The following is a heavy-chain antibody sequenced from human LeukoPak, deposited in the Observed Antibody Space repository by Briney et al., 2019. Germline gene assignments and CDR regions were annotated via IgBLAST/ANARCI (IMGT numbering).Heavy chain of an antibody. CDR1: GFTFSSYA. V-gene: IGHV3-64*01. CDR3: ASGTLSGSYYDNYYYMDV. CDR2: ISSNGGST. Sequence: GGSLRLSCAASGFTFSSYAMHWVRQAPGKGLEYVSAISSNGGSTYYANSVKGRFTISRDNSKNTLYLQMGSLRAEDMAVYYCASGTLSGSYYDNYYYMDVWGKGTTVTVSS. J-gene: IGHJ6*03. D-gene: IGHD1-26*01.